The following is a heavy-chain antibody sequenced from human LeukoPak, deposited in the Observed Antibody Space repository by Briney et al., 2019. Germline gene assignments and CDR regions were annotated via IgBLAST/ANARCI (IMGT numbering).Heavy chain of an antibody. CDR2: ISAYNSNT. J-gene: IGHJ4*02. CDR1: GYTFTSYG. V-gene: IGHV1-18*01. D-gene: IGHD6-19*01. CDR3: RSGWYGSGTDY. Sequence: ASVKVSCKASGYTFTSYGISWVRQAPGQWLEWMGWISAYNSNTNYAQRLQGRVTMTTDTSTSTAYMELRSLRSDDTAVYYCRSGWYGSGTDYWGQGTLVTVSS.